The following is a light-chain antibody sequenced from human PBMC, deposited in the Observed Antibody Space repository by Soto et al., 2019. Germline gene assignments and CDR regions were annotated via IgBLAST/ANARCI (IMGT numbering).Light chain of an antibody. J-gene: IGKJ1*01. CDR1: QGVSSH. CDR2: EVS. Sequence: IQLTQFPSSLSASVGDRFTIACRASQGVSSHLAWHQQRPGKAPKLLIYEVSTLQSGVPSRFSGSGSGTDFTLTISCLQSDDFATYYCQHYNSYSEAFGQGTKVDIK. V-gene: IGKV1-9*01. CDR3: QHYNSYSEA.